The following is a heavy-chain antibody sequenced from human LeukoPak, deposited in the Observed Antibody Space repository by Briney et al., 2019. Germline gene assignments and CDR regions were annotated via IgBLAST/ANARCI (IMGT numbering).Heavy chain of an antibody. V-gene: IGHV1-18*01. CDR3: AVGYCSGGSCYSYYYYYYMDV. CDR1: GYTFTSYG. D-gene: IGHD2-15*01. Sequence: ASVKVSCKASGYTFTSYGISWVRQAPGQGLEWMGWISAYNGNTNYAQKLQGRVTMTTDTSTSTAYMELSSLRSEDTAVYYCAVGYCSGGSCYSYYYYYYMDVWGKGTTVTISS. J-gene: IGHJ6*03. CDR2: ISAYNGNT.